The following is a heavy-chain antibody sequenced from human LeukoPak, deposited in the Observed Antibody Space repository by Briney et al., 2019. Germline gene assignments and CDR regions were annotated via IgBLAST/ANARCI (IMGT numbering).Heavy chain of an antibody. CDR2: ISGSGGST. J-gene: IGHJ4*02. CDR1: GFTFSSYA. V-gene: IGHV3-23*01. Sequence: PGGSLRLSCAASGFTFSSYAMSWVRQAPGKGLEWVSAISGSGGSTYYADSVKGRFTISRDNSKNTLYLQMNSLRSEDTAVYYCATPRDSDNRGYYYDLTYWGQGTLVTVSS. D-gene: IGHD3-22*01. CDR3: ATPRDSDNRGYYYDLTY.